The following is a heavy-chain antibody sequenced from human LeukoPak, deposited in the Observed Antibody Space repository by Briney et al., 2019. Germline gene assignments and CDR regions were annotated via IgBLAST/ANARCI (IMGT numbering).Heavy chain of an antibody. Sequence: SETLSLTCTVSGGYISSYYWSCIRQPPGKGLEWIGYIYYSGSTNYNPSLKSRVTISVDTSKNQFSLKLSSVTAAGTAVYHCARQGSGSYKGRAFDIWGQGTMVTVSS. V-gene: IGHV4-59*08. CDR1: GGYISSYY. J-gene: IGHJ3*02. CDR2: IYYSGST. CDR3: ARQGSGSYKGRAFDI. D-gene: IGHD1-26*01.